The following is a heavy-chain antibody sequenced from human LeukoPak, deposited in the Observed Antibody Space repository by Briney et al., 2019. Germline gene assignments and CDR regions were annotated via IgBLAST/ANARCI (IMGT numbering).Heavy chain of an antibody. CDR2: ISAYNGNT. CDR3: ARATSDFWSGYYHYYYYGMDV. J-gene: IGHJ6*02. D-gene: IGHD3-3*01. CDR1: GGTFSIYA. V-gene: IGHV1-18*01. Sequence: GASVKVSCKASGGTFSIYAISWVRQAPGQGLEWMGWISAYNGNTNYAQKLQGRVTMTTDTSTSTAYMELRSLRSDDTAVYYCARATSDFWSGYYHYYYYGMDVWGQGTTVTVSS.